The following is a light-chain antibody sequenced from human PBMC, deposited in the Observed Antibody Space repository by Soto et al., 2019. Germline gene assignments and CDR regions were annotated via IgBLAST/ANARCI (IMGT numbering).Light chain of an antibody. CDR2: DAS. CDR3: QHRSKRPRT. V-gene: IGKV3-11*01. CDR1: QSVSSY. Sequence: EIVLTQSPAILSLSPGVRATLSCRASQSVSSYLAWYQQKPGQAPRLLIYDASNRATGIPARFSGNRSGTDFTLTISSVEPEDFAFYSSQHRSKRPRTLGNGTKVQIE. J-gene: IGKJ1*01.